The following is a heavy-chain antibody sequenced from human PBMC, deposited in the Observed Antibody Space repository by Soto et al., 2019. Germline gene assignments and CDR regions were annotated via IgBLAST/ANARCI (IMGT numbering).Heavy chain of an antibody. CDR3: ARDLGELWPSVGGY. J-gene: IGHJ4*02. V-gene: IGHV3-33*01. D-gene: IGHD3-16*01. CDR1: GFTFNTYG. CDR2: IYYDGRNK. Sequence: QVQLVESGGGVVQPGRSLRLSCAASGFTFNTYGMHWVRQAPGKGLEWVAVIYYDGRNKYYADSVKGRFTISRDNSKNTLNLQMTSLRVEDTAVYYCARDLGELWPSVGGYWGQGTRVTVTS.